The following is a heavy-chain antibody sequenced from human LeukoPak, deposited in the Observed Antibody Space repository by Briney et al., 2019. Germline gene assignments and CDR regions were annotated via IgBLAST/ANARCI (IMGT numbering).Heavy chain of an antibody. D-gene: IGHD6-13*01. CDR2: INHSGST. V-gene: IGHV4-34*01. CDR3: ARPWSQQLVEGDAFDI. CDR1: GGSFSDYY. J-gene: IGHJ3*02. Sequence: SETLSLTCAVYGGSFSDYYWTWIRQPPGKGLEWIGEINHSGSTNYNPSLESRVTISVDTSKNQFSVKLRSVTAADSAVYYCARPWSQQLVEGDAFDIWGQGTKVTVSS.